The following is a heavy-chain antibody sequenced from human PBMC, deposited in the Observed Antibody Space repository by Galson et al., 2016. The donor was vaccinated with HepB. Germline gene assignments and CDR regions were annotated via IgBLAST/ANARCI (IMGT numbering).Heavy chain of an antibody. CDR3: TPELPYIAVVVAAVF. Sequence: SLRLSCAGSGFIFYNAWMNWVRQAPGKGLEWVGRIKSKSDGGTTDYAAPVKGRFTISRDDSKNTIYRQMNGLKTEDSAVYDCTPELPYIAVVVAAVFWGQGTPVTVSS. V-gene: IGHV3-15*07. J-gene: IGHJ4*02. D-gene: IGHD2-15*01. CDR1: GFIFYNAW. CDR2: IKSKSDGGTT.